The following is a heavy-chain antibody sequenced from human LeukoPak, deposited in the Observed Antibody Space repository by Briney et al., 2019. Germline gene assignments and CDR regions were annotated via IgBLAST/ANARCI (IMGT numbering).Heavy chain of an antibody. CDR3: ASEGYCSGGSCYWFDP. CDR2: INHSGST. J-gene: IGHJ5*02. D-gene: IGHD2-15*01. Sequence: SETLSLTCAVYGGSFSGYYWSWIRQPPGKGLEWIGEINHSGSTNYNPSLKSRVTISVDTSKNQFSLKLSSVTAADTAVYYCASEGYCSGGSCYWFDPWGQGTLVTVSS. CDR1: GGSFSGYY. V-gene: IGHV4-34*01.